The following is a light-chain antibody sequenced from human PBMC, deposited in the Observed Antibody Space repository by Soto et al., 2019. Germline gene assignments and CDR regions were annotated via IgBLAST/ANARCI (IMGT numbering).Light chain of an antibody. Sequence: EILLTQSPATLSLSPGERATLSCRASESVTTDSVWYQQKPGQGPRLLIYGASSRATGIPDRFSGSGSGTDFTLTISRLEPEDFAVYYCQQYGSSPRTFGQGTKVDIK. CDR3: QQYGSSPRT. J-gene: IGKJ1*01. CDR2: GAS. V-gene: IGKV3-20*01. CDR1: ESVTTD.